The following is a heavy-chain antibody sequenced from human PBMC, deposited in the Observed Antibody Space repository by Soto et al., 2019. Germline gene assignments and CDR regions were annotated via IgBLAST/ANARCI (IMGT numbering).Heavy chain of an antibody. V-gene: IGHV3-33*01. D-gene: IGHD4-17*01. J-gene: IGHJ4*02. CDR3: ARDQSTSVTTVVY. CDR2: IWFDGNNK. Sequence: QVHLVESGGGVVQPGRSLRLSCAASGFTFSSYGMHWVRQAPGKGLEWVAVIWFDGNNKYYADSVRGRFTISRDNSKNTLYLQMNSLRAENTAVYYCARDQSTSVTTVVYWGQGTLVTVSS. CDR1: GFTFSSYG.